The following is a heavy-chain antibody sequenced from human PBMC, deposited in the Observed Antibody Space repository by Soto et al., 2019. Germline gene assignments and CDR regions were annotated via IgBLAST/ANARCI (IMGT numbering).Heavy chain of an antibody. J-gene: IGHJ6*02. CDR3: ARFGSAPYYYCGLDV. CDR1: GYIFTNYG. V-gene: IGHV1-18*01. CDR2: VSGYNENT. Sequence: QVQLVQSETEVKKPGASVKVSCKASGYIFTNYGITWVRQAPGQGLEGMGWVSGYNENTEHEQKFKDRVTMTTDTYTSTVYMELRSLISDDKTVYYCARFGSAPYYYCGLDVWGQGTTVFVSS. D-gene: IGHD3-10*01.